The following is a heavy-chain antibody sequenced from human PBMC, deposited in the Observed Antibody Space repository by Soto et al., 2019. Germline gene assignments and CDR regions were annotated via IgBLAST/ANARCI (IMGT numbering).Heavy chain of an antibody. D-gene: IGHD3-16*01. CDR1: RGSISSSRYY. J-gene: IGHJ6*02. Sequence: TSETLSLTCTVSRGSISSSRYYWGCIRQPPGKGLEWLGSTYYSGYTYYNPSLKSRVTISVDTAKNQFSLKLSSVTAADTAVYYCARHNGPLYVGYYYDMDVWGQGTTVTVSS. V-gene: IGHV4-39*01. CDR3: ARHNGPLYVGYYYDMDV. CDR2: TYYSGYT.